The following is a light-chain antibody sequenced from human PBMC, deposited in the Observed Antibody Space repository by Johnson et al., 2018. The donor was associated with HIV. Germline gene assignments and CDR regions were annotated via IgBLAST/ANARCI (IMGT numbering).Light chain of an antibody. CDR2: ENN. CDR3: GTWDNSLSTGAV. V-gene: IGLV1-51*02. J-gene: IGLJ1*01. CDR1: SSNIGNNY. Sequence: QSVLTQPPSVSAAPGQKVTISCSGSSSNIGNNYVSWYQQLPGTAPKLLIYENNMRPSGIPDRFSGSKSGTSATLGIAGLQTGDEADYYCGTWDNSLSTGAVFGTGTKVTVL.